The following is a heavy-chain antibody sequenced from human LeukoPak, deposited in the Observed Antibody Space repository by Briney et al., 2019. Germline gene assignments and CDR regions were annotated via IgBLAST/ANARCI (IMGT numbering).Heavy chain of an antibody. J-gene: IGHJ4*02. Sequence: PGGSLRLSCAASGFTFSDYGMHWVRQAPGKGLEWVAFIRYDGSDKYYADSVKGRFTISRDNSKNTLYVQMNTLRAEDTAVYYRAKDIGRSSYYYFDYWGQGTLVTVSS. CDR2: IRYDGSDK. CDR3: AKDIGRSSYYYFDY. V-gene: IGHV3-30*02. D-gene: IGHD6-13*01. CDR1: GFTFSDYG.